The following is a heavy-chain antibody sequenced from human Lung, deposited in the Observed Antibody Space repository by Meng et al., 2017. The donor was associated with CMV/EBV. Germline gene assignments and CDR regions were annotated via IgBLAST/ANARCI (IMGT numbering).Heavy chain of an antibody. J-gene: IGHJ3*02. Sequence: SGYRFTACYIHWVRQAPGRGLEWMGWTNPNTGGTNYPQKFQGRVNMTRDTSKNTADMEVTRLISDDTAVYYCARGTGRGGDAFDIWGQGTMVTVSS. CDR1: GYRFTACY. D-gene: IGHD1-1*01. V-gene: IGHV1-2*02. CDR3: ARGTGRGGDAFDI. CDR2: TNPNTGGT.